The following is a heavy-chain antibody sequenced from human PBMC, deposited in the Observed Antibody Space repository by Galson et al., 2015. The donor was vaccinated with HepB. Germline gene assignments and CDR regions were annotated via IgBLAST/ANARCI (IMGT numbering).Heavy chain of an antibody. J-gene: IGHJ2*01. CDR1: GGSISSYY. Sequence: SETLSLTCTVSGGSISSYYWSWIRQPPGKALEWIAYIHYSGSTNYNPSLKSRVTISVDMSKNQFSLKLSSVAAADTAVYYCARVYSSSSYWYFDLWGRGTLVTVSS. D-gene: IGHD6-19*01. CDR2: IHYSGST. V-gene: IGHV4-59*08. CDR3: ARVYSSSSYWYFDL.